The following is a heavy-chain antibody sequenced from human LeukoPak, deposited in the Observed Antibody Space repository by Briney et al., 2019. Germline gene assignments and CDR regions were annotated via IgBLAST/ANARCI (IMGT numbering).Heavy chain of an antibody. D-gene: IGHD3-10*01. CDR2: IWSDGSNK. CDR1: GFTFSIYG. V-gene: IGHV3-33*03. CDR3: AKSLSGSYSAFDI. Sequence: VGSLRLPCAASGFTFSIYGMHWVRQAPGKGLEWVAVIWSDGSNKYYRQSVKGRFTISRDNSQNTLNLQMNSLRAEDTAVYYCAKSLSGSYSAFDIWGQGTMVTVSS. J-gene: IGHJ3*02.